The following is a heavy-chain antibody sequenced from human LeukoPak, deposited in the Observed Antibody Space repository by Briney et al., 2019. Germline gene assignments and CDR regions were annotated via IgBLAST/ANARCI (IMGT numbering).Heavy chain of an antibody. CDR3: ARVGERGSYSVSSYYYGMDV. CDR1: GGSISNYY. CDR2: IYYSGST. J-gene: IGHJ6*02. D-gene: IGHD1-26*01. V-gene: IGHV4-59*01. Sequence: SETLSLTCTVSGGSISNYYWSWIRQPPGKGLEWIGYIYYSGSTNYNPSLKSRVTISVDTSKNQFSLKLSSVTAADTAVYYCARVGERGSYSVSSYYYGMDVWGQGTTVTVSS.